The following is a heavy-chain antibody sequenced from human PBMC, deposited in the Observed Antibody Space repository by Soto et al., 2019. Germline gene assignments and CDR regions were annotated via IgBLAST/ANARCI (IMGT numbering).Heavy chain of an antibody. D-gene: IGHD6-19*01. CDR2: VYDNGRP. J-gene: IGHJ4*02. V-gene: IGHV4-59*01. CDR3: ARSSTGYSSGWPLYYFDY. Sequence: SETLSLTCTISGGSISVYYWSWIRQSPRQGLEWIGYVYDNGRPYYSPSLKSRVTISADTSKNQISLKSTSVTAADTAVYYCARSSTGYSSGWPLYYFDYWGQGTLVTVSS. CDR1: GGSISVYY.